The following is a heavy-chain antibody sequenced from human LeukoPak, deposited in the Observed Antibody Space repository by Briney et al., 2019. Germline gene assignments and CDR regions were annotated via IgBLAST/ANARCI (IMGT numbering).Heavy chain of an antibody. D-gene: IGHD3-10*01. V-gene: IGHV4-39*07. Sequence: SQTLSLTCTVSGGSISSGSYYWGWIRQPPGKGLEWIGSIYYSGSTYYNPSLKSRVTISVDTSKNQFSLKLSSVTAADTAVYYCAREGSKVRYYYGSGKFDPWGQGTLVTVSS. CDR1: GGSISSGSYY. J-gene: IGHJ5*02. CDR2: IYYSGST. CDR3: AREGSKVRYYYGSGKFDP.